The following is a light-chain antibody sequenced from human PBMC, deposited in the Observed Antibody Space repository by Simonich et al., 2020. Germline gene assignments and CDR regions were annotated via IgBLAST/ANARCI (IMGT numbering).Light chain of an antibody. CDR1: QSLVHSDGNTY. V-gene: IGKV2-30*02. J-gene: IGKJ5*01. Sequence: DVVMTQSPLSLPVTLGQPASISCRSSQSLVHSDGNTYLNWFQQRPGQSPRRLIYKVSNRDSGVPDRFSGSGSVTYFTLKISRVEAEDVGVYYCMQGTHWPITFGQGTRLEIK. CDR3: MQGTHWPIT. CDR2: KVS.